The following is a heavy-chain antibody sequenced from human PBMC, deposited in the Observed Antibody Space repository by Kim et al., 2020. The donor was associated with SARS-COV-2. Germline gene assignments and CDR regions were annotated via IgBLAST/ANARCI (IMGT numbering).Heavy chain of an antibody. V-gene: IGHV4-4*02. D-gene: IGHD3-10*01. CDR2: IYHSGST. CDR1: GGSISSSNW. Sequence: SETLSLTCAVSGGSISSSNWWSWVRQPPGKGLEWIGEIYHSGSTNYNPSLKSRVTISVDKSKNQFSLKLSSVTAADTAVYYCARDLITMVQGYYYYGMDVWGQGTTVTVSS. CDR3: ARDLITMVQGYYYYGMDV. J-gene: IGHJ6*02.